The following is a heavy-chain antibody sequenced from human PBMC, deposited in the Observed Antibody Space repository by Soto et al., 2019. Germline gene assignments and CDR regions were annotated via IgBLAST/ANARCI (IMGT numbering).Heavy chain of an antibody. CDR2: ISGSGGST. Sequence: GGSLRLSCAASGFTFSSYSMSWVRQAPGKGLEWVSAISGSGGSTYYADSVKSRFTISRDNSKNTLYLQMNSLRAEDTAVYYCAKDPGSGYDQPGDYFDYWGQGTLVTVSS. V-gene: IGHV3-23*01. D-gene: IGHD5-12*01. CDR1: GFTFSSYS. CDR3: AKDPGSGYDQPGDYFDY. J-gene: IGHJ4*02.